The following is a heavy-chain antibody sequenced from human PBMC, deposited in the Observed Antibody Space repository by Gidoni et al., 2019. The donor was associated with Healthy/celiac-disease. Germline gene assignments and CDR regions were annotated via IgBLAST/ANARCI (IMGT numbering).Heavy chain of an antibody. CDR3: AGYYYDSSGYPSHVS. D-gene: IGHD3-22*01. CDR2: IYYSGST. CDR1: GGSISSSSYY. V-gene: IGHV4-39*01. Sequence: QLQLQESGPGLVKPSETLSLTGTVAGGSISSSSYYWGWIRQPPGKGLEWIGSIYYSGSTYYNPSLKSRVTISVDTSKNQFSLKLSSVTAADTAVYYCAGYYYDSSGYPSHVSWGQGTLVTVSS. J-gene: IGHJ5*02.